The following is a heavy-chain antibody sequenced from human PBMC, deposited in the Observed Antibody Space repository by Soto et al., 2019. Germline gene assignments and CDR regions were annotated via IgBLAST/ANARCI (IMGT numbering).Heavy chain of an antibody. J-gene: IGHJ3*02. V-gene: IGHV1-8*01. CDR3: ARRYCISTSCYHDAFDS. CDR1: GYTFTSYD. Sequence: ASVKVSCKASGYTFTSYDINWVRQATGQWLEWMGWMNPNSGNTGYAQKFQGRVTMTRNTSISTAYMELSSLRSEDTAVYYCARRYCISTSCYHDAFDSWGQGTMVTVSS. D-gene: IGHD2-2*01. CDR2: MNPNSGNT.